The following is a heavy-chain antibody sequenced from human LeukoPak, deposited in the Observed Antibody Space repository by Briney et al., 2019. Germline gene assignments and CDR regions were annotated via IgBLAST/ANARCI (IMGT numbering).Heavy chain of an antibody. Sequence: TGGSLRLSCAASGFTFSSYWMSWVRQAPGKGLEWVSYISDDSGTIYYADSVKGRFTISRDNAKNSLYLQMNSLRAEDTAVYYCARRFDSWGQGTLVTVSS. CDR2: ISDDSGTI. CDR3: ARRFDS. J-gene: IGHJ4*02. V-gene: IGHV3-48*01. CDR1: GFTFSSYW.